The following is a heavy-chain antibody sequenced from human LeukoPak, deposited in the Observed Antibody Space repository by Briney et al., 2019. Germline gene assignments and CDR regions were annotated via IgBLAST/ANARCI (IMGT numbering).Heavy chain of an antibody. CDR1: GGSISSTNW. CDR2: IYYSGST. J-gene: IGHJ6*03. CDR3: ERDLAYYYYYYMDV. Sequence: SETLSLTCDVSGGSISSTNWWSWVRQPPGKGLEGIGEIYYSGSTNYNPSLKSRVTVSIDKSKNKFSLKLSSVTAADTAVYYCERDLAYYYYYYMDVWGKGTTVTISS. V-gene: IGHV4-4*02.